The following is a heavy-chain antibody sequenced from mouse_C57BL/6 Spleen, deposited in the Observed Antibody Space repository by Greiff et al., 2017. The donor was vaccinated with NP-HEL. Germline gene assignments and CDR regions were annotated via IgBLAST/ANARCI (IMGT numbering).Heavy chain of an antibody. V-gene: IGHV7-3*01. CDR1: GFTFTDYY. Sequence: EVKVVESGGGLVQPGGSLSLSCAASGFTFTDYYMSWVRQPPGKALEWLGFIRNKANGYTTEYSASVKGRFTISRDNSQSILYLQMNALRAEDSATYYCARSDGYLDYWGQGTTLTVSS. CDR3: ARSDGYLDY. CDR2: IRNKANGYTT. J-gene: IGHJ2*01. D-gene: IGHD2-3*01.